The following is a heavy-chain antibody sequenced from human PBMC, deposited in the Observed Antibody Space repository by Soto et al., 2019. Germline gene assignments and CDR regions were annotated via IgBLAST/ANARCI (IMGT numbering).Heavy chain of an antibody. CDR3: ARVESWELYLAAAGAYYYYMDV. D-gene: IGHD6-13*01. V-gene: IGHV4-4*02. Sequence: SETLSLTCAVSSGSISSSNWWSWVRQPPGKGLEWIGEIYHSGSTNYNPSLKSRVTISVDKSKNQFSLKLSSVTAADTAVYYCARVESWELYLAAAGAYYYYMDVWGKGTTVTVSS. CDR1: SGSISSSNW. CDR2: IYHSGST. J-gene: IGHJ6*03.